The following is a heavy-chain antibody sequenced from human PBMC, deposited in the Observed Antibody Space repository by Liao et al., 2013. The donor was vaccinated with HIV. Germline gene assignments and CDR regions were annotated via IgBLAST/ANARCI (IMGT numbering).Heavy chain of an antibody. J-gene: IGHJ3*02. CDR2: INHSGST. Sequence: QVQLQQWGAGLLKPSETLSLTCAVYGGSFSGYYWSWIRQPPGKGLEWIGEINHSGSTNYNPSLKSRVTIAVATSKKQFSLKLSSVTAADTAVFYCARNIRGAFDIWGQGTMVTVSS. V-gene: IGHV4-34*01. D-gene: IGHD3-10*01. CDR1: GGSFSGYY. CDR3: ARNIRGAFDI.